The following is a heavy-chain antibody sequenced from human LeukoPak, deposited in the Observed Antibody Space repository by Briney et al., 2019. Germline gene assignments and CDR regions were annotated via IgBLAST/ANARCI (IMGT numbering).Heavy chain of an antibody. V-gene: IGHV3-74*01. J-gene: IGHJ2*01. CDR2: INIDGSII. Sequence: PGGSLRLSCSASGFAFSSYSMHWVRQAPGKGLVWVSRINIDGSIITYADSVKGRFTISRDNSKDTLYVQMNSLGAEDTAVYYCARELWDYWFIHLRGRGTLVTVSS. CDR3: ARELWDYWFIHL. CDR1: GFAFSSYS. D-gene: IGHD3-10*01.